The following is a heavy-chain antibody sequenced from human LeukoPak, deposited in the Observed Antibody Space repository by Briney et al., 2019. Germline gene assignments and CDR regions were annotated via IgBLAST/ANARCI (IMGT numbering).Heavy chain of an antibody. CDR2: ISGSGGST. D-gene: IGHD1-26*01. Sequence: PGGSLRLSCAASGFTFSSYAMSWVRQAPGKGLEWVSAISGSGGSTYYADSVKGRFTISRDNSKNTLYLQMNSLRAEDTAVYYCATHGSQDYYYYGMDVWGQGTTVTVSS. CDR3: ATHGSQDYYYYGMDV. V-gene: IGHV3-23*01. J-gene: IGHJ6*02. CDR1: GFTFSSYA.